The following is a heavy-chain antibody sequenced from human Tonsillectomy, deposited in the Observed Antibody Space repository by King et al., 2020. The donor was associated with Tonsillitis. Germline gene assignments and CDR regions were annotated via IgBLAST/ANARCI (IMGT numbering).Heavy chain of an antibody. Sequence: VQLVESGAEVKKPGESLRISCKGSGYSFTSYCISWVRQMPGKGLEWMGRSDPSDSFTHYSPSSQGNVTISAAKSISIAYLQWSSLKASDTAMYYCARLRLTDDAFDIWGQGTMVTVSS. CDR1: GYSFTSYC. CDR3: ARLRLTDDAFDI. CDR2: SDPSDSFT. V-gene: IGHV5-10-1*03. J-gene: IGHJ3*02. D-gene: IGHD1-14*01.